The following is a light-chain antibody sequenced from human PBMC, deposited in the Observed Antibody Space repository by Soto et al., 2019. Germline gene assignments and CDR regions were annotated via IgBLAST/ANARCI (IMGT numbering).Light chain of an antibody. V-gene: IGLV2-14*01. Sequence: QSALTQPASVSGSPGQSITIACAGISADIGSHDYVSWYQQHPGKVPKLIIYEVSKRPSGASDRFSGSKSGNAAYLSISGLQPEDEADYYCNSYTTTSALVFGTGTKVTVL. CDR3: NSYTTTSALV. J-gene: IGLJ1*01. CDR1: SADIGSHDY. CDR2: EVS.